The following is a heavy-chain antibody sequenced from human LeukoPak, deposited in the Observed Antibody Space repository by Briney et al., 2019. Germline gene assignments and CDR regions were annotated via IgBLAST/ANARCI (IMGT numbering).Heavy chain of an antibody. D-gene: IGHD5-24*01. V-gene: IGHV3-23*01. J-gene: IGHJ4*02. CDR3: AKGAHSRGGYNYHFDY. CDR1: VFTFTRDA. Sequence: GGSLRLSCAASVFTFTRDAMSWVRQAPGKGLEWVSAISGSGGSTYYADSVKGRSTISRDNSKNTLYLQMNSLRAEDTAVYYCAKGAHSRGGYNYHFDYWGQGTLVTVSS. CDR2: ISGSGGST.